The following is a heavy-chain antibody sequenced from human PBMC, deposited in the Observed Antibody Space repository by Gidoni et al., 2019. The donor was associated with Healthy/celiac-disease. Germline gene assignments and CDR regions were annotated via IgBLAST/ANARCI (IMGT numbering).Heavy chain of an antibody. CDR3: ARDREYSSSPADY. Sequence: EVQLVESGGGLVKPGGSLRLSCAASGFPFSSYSMNWVRQAPGKGLEWVSSISSSSSYIYYADSVKGRFTIARDNAKNSLYLQMNSLRAEDTAVYYCARDREYSSSPADYWGQGTLVTVSS. CDR1: GFPFSSYS. J-gene: IGHJ4*02. CDR2: ISSSSSYI. D-gene: IGHD6-6*01. V-gene: IGHV3-21*01.